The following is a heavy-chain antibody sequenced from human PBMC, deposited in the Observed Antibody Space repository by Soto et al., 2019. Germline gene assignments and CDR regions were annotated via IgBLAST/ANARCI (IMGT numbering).Heavy chain of an antibody. CDR2: ISSSSSTI. V-gene: IGHV3-48*02. D-gene: IGHD5-18*01. J-gene: IGHJ4*02. CDR1: GFTFSSYS. CDR3: AGDTISGYSYGSDY. Sequence: GGSLRLSCSASGFTFSSYSMNWVRQAPGKGLEWVSYISSSSSTIYYADSVKGRFTISRDNAKNSLYLQMNSLRDEDTAVYYCAGDTISGYSYGSDYWGQGTLVTVSS.